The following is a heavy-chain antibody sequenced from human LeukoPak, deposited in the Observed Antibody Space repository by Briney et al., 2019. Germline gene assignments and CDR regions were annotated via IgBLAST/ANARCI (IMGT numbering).Heavy chain of an antibody. CDR2: ISYDGSNK. V-gene: IGHV3-30-3*01. CDR3: AREGPTWELLHWFDP. D-gene: IGHD1-26*01. CDR1: GFTFSSYA. J-gene: IGHJ5*02. Sequence: PGGSLRLSCAASGFTFSSYAMLWVRQAPGKGLEWVAVISYDGSNKYYADSVKGRFTISRDNSKNTLYLQMNSLRAEDTAVYYCAREGPTWELLHWFDPWGQGTLVTVSS.